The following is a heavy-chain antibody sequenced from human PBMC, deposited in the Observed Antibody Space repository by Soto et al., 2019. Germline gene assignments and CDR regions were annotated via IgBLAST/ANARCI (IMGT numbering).Heavy chain of an antibody. J-gene: IGHJ6*03. CDR2: INHSGST. Sequence: SETLSLTCAVYGWSFSVYYWSWIRQRPGKGLEWIGEINHSGSTNYNPSLKSRVTISVDTSKNQFSLKLSSVTAADTAVYYCARGRTRSNYYYYMDVWGKGTTVTVSS. CDR3: ARGRTRSNYYYYMDV. D-gene: IGHD1-7*01. V-gene: IGHV4-34*01. CDR1: GWSFSVYY.